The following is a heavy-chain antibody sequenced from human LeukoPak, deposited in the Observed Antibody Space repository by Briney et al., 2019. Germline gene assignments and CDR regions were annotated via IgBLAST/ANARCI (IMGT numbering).Heavy chain of an antibody. D-gene: IGHD3-10*01. CDR2: INANSGGT. CDR3: ARATMFRGVTNTRRFDY. CDR1: GYTFTGYY. V-gene: IGHV1-2*06. J-gene: IGHJ4*02. Sequence: ASVKVSCKASGYTFTGYYMHWLRQAPRQGLEWMGRINANSGGTNYAQKFQGRVTMTRDTSISTAYMKLSRLRSDDTAVYYCARATMFRGVTNTRRFDYWGQGTRVTVSS.